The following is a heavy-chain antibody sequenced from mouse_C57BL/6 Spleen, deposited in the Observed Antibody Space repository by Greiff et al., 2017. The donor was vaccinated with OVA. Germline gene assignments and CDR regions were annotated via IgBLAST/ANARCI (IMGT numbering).Heavy chain of an antibody. CDR3: ARTDYYGSSYWYFDV. CDR1: EESFTSYY. CDR2: IYPGSGNT. Sequence: QLQLQQDGPKVWRKGSSGKREGKEAEESFTSYYINWVKQRPGQGLEWIGWIYPGSGNTKYNEKFKGKATLTAEKSSNTAYMQLSSLTSEDSAVYYCARTDYYGSSYWYFDVWGTGTTVTVSS. J-gene: IGHJ1*03. D-gene: IGHD1-1*01. V-gene: IGHV1-66*01.